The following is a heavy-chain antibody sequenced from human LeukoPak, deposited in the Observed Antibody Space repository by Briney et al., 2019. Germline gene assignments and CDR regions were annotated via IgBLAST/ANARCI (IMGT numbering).Heavy chain of an antibody. CDR2: IYYSGST. J-gene: IGHJ4*02. CDR1: GGSISSYY. Sequence: SETLSLTCTVSGGSISSYYWSWIRQPPGKGLEWIGYIYYSGSTNYNPSLKSRVTISVDTSKNQFSLKLSSVTAADTAVYYCARGRGYAKYFDYWGQGTLVTVSS. CDR3: ARGRGYAKYFDY. V-gene: IGHV4-59*01. D-gene: IGHD2-8*01.